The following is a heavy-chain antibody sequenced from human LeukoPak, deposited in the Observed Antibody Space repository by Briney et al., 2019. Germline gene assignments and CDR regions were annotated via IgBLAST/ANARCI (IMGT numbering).Heavy chain of an antibody. D-gene: IGHD1-26*01. CDR1: GGSFRNYY. J-gene: IGHJ4*02. CDR2: ILYSGAT. CDR3: ASGIIVGANMRAFDS. V-gene: IGHV4-59*01. Sequence: PSETLSLTCTVSGGSFRNYYWSWLRQPPGKSLEYIGYILYSGATNYNPSLQSRVRLSADTSKNQFSLKVNTVTAADAAVYYCASGIIVGANMRAFDSWGLGTLVTVSS.